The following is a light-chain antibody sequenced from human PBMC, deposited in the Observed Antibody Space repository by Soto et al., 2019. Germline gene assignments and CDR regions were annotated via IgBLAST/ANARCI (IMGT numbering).Light chain of an antibody. CDR3: QQYGNSPPIT. J-gene: IGKJ4*01. CDR1: QSVRTF. V-gene: IGKV3-20*01. Sequence: EIVLTQSPATLSLSPGESATLSCRASQSVRTFVDWYQQKPGQAPRLLIYGASTRATGIPDRFSGSGSGTDFTLTISRLEPEDFAVYYCQQYGNSPPITFGGGTKVDIK. CDR2: GAS.